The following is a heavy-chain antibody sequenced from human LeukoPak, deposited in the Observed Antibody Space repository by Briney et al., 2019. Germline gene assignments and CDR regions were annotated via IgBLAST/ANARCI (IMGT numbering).Heavy chain of an antibody. Sequence: PGGSLRLSCAASGFIVSNNYMSWVRQAPGKGLEWVSVLHSGGSTYYADSVKGRFTISRDNSKNTVYLQMNSLSAEDTAVYYCAKHSGTERPQSMIIVVTGRYYFDCWGQGTLVTVSS. CDR3: AKHSGTERPQSMIIVVTGRYYFDC. D-gene: IGHD3-22*01. J-gene: IGHJ4*02. CDR1: GFIVSNNY. CDR2: LHSGGST. V-gene: IGHV3-53*01.